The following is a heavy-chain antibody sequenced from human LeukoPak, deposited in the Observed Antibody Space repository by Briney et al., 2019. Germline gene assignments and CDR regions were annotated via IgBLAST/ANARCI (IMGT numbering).Heavy chain of an antibody. D-gene: IGHD3-22*01. V-gene: IGHV3-11*01. J-gene: IGHJ4*02. CDR1: GFTFGDYY. Sequence: GGSLRLSCAASGFTFGDYYMSWIRQAPGKGLECVSYISYSGSTIYYGDSVKGRFTISRDNAKSSLYLQMNRLRAEDTAVYYCARAKYYDSSGYYPTYYFDYWGQGTLVTVSS. CDR2: ISYSGSTI. CDR3: ARAKYYDSSGYYPTYYFDY.